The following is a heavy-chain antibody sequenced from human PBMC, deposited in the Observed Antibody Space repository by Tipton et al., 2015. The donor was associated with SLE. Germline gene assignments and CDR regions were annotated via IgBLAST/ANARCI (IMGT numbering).Heavy chain of an antibody. D-gene: IGHD5-24*01. CDR1: GYSISSGYS. CDR3: ARGDVD. V-gene: IGHV4-38-2*01. CDR2: VYHSGST. J-gene: IGHJ4*02. Sequence: LRLSCAVSGYSISSGYSWGWIRQPPGKGLEWIGTVYHSGSTHYNPSLKSRVTMSVDISKNQFFLTLRSVTAADTAVYFCARGDVDWGQGTLVTVSS.